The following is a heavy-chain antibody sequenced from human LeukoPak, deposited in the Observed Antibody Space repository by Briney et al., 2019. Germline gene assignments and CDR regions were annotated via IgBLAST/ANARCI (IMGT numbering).Heavy chain of an antibody. J-gene: IGHJ4*02. CDR2: IYHTGSA. Sequence: PSETLSLTCSVSGGSISTYYWSWVRQPPGKGLEWIGYIYHTGSAHYNPSLKSRVTMSVDTSKNQFSLKLSSVTAADTAVYYCARSLTITKPAYFDYWGQGTLVTVSS. CDR1: GGSISTYY. V-gene: IGHV4-59*08. D-gene: IGHD4-4*01. CDR3: ARSLTITKPAYFDY.